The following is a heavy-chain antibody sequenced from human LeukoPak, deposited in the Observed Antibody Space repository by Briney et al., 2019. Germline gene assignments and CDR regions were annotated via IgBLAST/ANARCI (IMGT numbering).Heavy chain of an antibody. CDR2: ISSSSSYI. CDR1: GFPFSSYT. D-gene: IGHD1-26*01. J-gene: IGHJ1*01. CDR3: AKAIYSGSYYGLYFQH. V-gene: IGHV3-21*06. Sequence: GGSLRLSCAASGFPFSSYTMNWVRLAPGKGLEWVSSISSSSSYIYYADSLKGRFTISRDNAKNSLYLQMNSLRAEDTAVYYCAKAIYSGSYYGLYFQHWGQGTLVTVSS.